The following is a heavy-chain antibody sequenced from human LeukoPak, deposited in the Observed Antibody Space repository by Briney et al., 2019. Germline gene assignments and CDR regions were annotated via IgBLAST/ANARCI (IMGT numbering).Heavy chain of an antibody. CDR1: GGSISGSSYY. J-gene: IGHJ5*02. D-gene: IGHD3-3*01. Sequence: SETLSLTCTVSGGSISGSSYYWGWIRQPPGKGLEWIWSIYYSGSTYYNPSLKSRVTISVDTSKNQFSLKLSSVTAADTAVYYCARSFGSGYYTSTGWFDPWGQGTLVTVSS. CDR2: IYYSGST. V-gene: IGHV4-39*01. CDR3: ARSFGSGYYTSTGWFDP.